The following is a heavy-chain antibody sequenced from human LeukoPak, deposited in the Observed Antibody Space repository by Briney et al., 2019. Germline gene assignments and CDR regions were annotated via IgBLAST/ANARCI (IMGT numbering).Heavy chain of an antibody. D-gene: IGHD2-2*01. CDR3: ARLVCSSTSCYHYYYYMDV. Sequence: KPSETLSLTCTVSGGSISSSSYYWGWIRQPPGKGLEWIGSIYYSGSTYYNPSLKSRVTISVDTSKDQFSLKLSSVTAADTAVYYYARLVCSSTSCYHYYYYMDVWGKGTTVTVSS. J-gene: IGHJ6*03. CDR2: IYYSGST. V-gene: IGHV4-39*01. CDR1: GGSISSSSYY.